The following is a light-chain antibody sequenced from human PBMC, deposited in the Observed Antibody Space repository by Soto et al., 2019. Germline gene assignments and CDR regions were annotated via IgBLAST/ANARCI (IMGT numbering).Light chain of an antibody. V-gene: IGKV3-15*01. J-gene: IGKJ2*01. CDR2: GAS. CDR3: QQYNNWPPVT. Sequence: EIVMTQSPATLSVSPGERATLSCRASQSVSSNLAWHQQKPGQAPRLLIYGASTRATGTPARFSGSGSGTEFTLTISSLQSEDFAVYYCQQYNNWPPVTFGQGTKVEIK. CDR1: QSVSSN.